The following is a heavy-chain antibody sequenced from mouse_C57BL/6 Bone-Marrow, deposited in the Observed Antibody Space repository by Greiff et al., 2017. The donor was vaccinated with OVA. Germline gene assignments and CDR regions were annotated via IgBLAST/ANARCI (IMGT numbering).Heavy chain of an antibody. CDR2: ISSGSSTI. V-gene: IGHV5-17*01. D-gene: IGHD2-4*01. CDR1: GFTFSDYG. Sequence: DVKLVESGGGLVKPGGSLKLSCAASGFTFSDYGMHWVRQAPEKGLEWVAYISSGSSTIYYADPEKGRFTISRDNAKNTLFRQMTSLRSEDTAMYYCARRWYDYDVGCAYWGQGTLVTVSA. J-gene: IGHJ3*01. CDR3: ARRWYDYDVGCAY.